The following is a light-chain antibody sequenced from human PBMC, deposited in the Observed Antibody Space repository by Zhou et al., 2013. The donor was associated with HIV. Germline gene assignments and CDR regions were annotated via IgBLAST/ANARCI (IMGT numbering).Light chain of an antibody. CDR3: QQYGSSPLT. V-gene: IGKV3D-20*01. J-gene: IGKJ1*01. CDR1: QSLSSSH. Sequence: EIVLTQSPATLSLSPGERATLSCGASQSLSSSHLAWYQQRPGQAPRLLIYDASSRATGIPDRFSGSGSGTDFTLTISRLEPEDFAVYYCQQYGSSPLTFGQGTKVEIK. CDR2: DAS.